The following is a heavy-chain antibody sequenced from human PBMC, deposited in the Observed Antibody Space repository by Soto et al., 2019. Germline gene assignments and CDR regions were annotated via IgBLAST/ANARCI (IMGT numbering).Heavy chain of an antibody. Sequence: SETLSLTCTVSGDSVNSATYYWSWIRQPPGKGLEWIGYIYYSGTTKYNPSLKSRVTISVDTSKNQFSLNLSSVTAADTAIYYCARHPERIAQIGWFDPWGQGTLVTVSS. J-gene: IGHJ5*02. CDR1: GDSVNSATYY. D-gene: IGHD6-13*01. CDR3: ARHPERIAQIGWFDP. CDR2: IYYSGTT. V-gene: IGHV4-61*01.